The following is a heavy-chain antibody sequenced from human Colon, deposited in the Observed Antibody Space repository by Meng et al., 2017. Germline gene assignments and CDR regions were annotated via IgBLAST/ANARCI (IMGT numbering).Heavy chain of an antibody. CDR2: IVPNSGDT. D-gene: IGHD2-15*01. V-gene: IGHV1-2*02. Sequence: VMLVRSVLEVEGPGSSWKVSSTASGYSVTACYIHWVRQAPGQGLMWMGWIVPNSGDTKYAQKFQGRVTMTRDTSISTTYMKLISLTSDDTAVYYCARSTPSLDYWGQGTLVTVSS. CDR3: ARSTPSLDY. CDR1: GYSVTACY. J-gene: IGHJ4*02.